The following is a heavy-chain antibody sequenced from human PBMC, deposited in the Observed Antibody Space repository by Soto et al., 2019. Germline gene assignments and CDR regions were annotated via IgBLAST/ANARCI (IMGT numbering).Heavy chain of an antibody. CDR1: GYTFDAYG. J-gene: IGHJ4*01. CDR3: VRHSVAASDY. Sequence: QVQLVQSGAEVKKPGASVKISCKASGYTFDAYGMSWVRQPPGQGFEWMGWVATYKGKIEYAQKFQGRVTMTTDTSTSTADMDLRSLRPDDTDVYYCVRHSVAASDYWGHGTLVTVSS. CDR2: VATYKGKI. V-gene: IGHV1-18*01. D-gene: IGHD6-19*01.